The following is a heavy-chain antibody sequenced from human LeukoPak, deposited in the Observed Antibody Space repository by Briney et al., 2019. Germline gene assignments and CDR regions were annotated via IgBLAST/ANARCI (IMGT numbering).Heavy chain of an antibody. CDR1: GGSITSSSYY. Sequence: SETLSLTFTVSGGSITSSSYYWAWIRQPPEKGLEWIGSIYYSGRTFYNPSLKSRVTISADMSKNQFSLKLSSVTAADTSVYYCARRDIVATIDSWGQGTLVTVSS. CDR3: ARRDIVATIDS. CDR2: IYYSGRT. D-gene: IGHD5-12*01. J-gene: IGHJ4*02. V-gene: IGHV4-39*01.